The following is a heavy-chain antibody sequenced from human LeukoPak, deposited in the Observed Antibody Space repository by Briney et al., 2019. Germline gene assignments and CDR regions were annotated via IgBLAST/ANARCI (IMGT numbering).Heavy chain of an antibody. CDR2: MNPNSGNT. D-gene: IGHD4-17*01. Sequence: GASVRVSCKASGYTFTSYDINWVRQATGQGLEWMGWMNPNSGNTDYAQKFQGRVTMTRNTSISTAYMELSSLRSEDTAVYYCARVGTTLPVDYWGQGTLVTVSS. CDR1: GYTFTSYD. CDR3: ARVGTTLPVDY. V-gene: IGHV1-8*01. J-gene: IGHJ4*02.